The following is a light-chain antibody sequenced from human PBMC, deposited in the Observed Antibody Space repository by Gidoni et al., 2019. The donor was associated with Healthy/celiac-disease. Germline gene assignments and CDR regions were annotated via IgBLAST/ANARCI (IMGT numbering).Light chain of an antibody. V-gene: IGKV1-9*01. Sequence: IQLTQSPSSLSASVGDSVTITCRASQGISSYLAWYHQKPGKAPKLLIYAAATLQSGVPSRCSGSGSGTDFTLTISSLQPEDFATYYCQQLNSYPRYTFGQGTKLEIK. CDR2: AAA. CDR3: QQLNSYPRYT. J-gene: IGKJ2*01. CDR1: QGISSY.